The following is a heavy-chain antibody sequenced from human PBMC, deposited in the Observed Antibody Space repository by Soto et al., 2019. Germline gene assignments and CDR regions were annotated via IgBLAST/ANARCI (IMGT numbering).Heavy chain of an antibody. V-gene: IGHV3-15*01. D-gene: IGHD3-10*01. CDR2: IKSKTDGGTT. J-gene: IGHJ4*02. CDR1: GFTFSNAW. Sequence: GGSLRLSCAASGFTFSNAWMSWVRQAPGKGLEWVGRIKSKTDGGTTDYAAPVKGRFTISRDDSKNTLYLQMNSLKTEDTAVYYCTTGPLGYYYGSGSYYRIDYWGQGTLVTVSS. CDR3: TTGPLGYYYGSGSYYRIDY.